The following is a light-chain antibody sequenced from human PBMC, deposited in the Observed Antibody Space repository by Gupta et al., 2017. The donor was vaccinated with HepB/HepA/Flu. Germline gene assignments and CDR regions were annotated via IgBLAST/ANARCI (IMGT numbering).Light chain of an antibody. CDR3: QQANSFPFT. Sequence: IQMTQSPSSVSASVGDRVTITCRASQDISNRLAWYQQKPGKAAKLLIYAASSLPSGVPSRFSGGGSETDFTLTISSLQPEDFATYYCQQANSFPFTFGPGTKVDIK. J-gene: IGKJ3*01. CDR1: QDISNR. V-gene: IGKV1-12*01. CDR2: AAS.